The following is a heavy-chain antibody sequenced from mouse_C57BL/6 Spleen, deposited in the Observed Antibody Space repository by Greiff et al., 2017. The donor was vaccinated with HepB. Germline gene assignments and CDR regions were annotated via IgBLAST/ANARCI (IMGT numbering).Heavy chain of an antibody. D-gene: IGHD2-10*02. Sequence: EVKLMESGGDLVKPGGSLKLSCAASGFTFSSYGMSWVRQTPDKRLEWVATISSGGSYTYYPDSVKGRFTIARDNAKNTLYLQMSSLKSEDTAMYYCARRGYGNYGGYYFDYWGQGTTLTVSS. V-gene: IGHV5-6*02. J-gene: IGHJ2*01. CDR2: ISSGGSYT. CDR1: GFTFSSYG. CDR3: ARRGYGNYGGYYFDY.